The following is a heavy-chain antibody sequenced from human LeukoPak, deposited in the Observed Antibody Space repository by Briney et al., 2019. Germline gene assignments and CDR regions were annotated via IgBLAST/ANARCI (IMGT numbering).Heavy chain of an antibody. J-gene: IGHJ4*02. CDR2: ISWNSGSI. V-gene: IGHV3-9*01. CDR1: GFTFDDYA. D-gene: IGHD3-10*01. CDR3: AKGGSGSYFDY. Sequence: GGSLRLSCAASGFTFDDYAMRWVRQAPGKGLEWVSGISWNSGSIGYADSVKGRFTISRDNAKNSLYLQMNSLRAEDTALYYCAKGGSGSYFDYWGQGTLVTVSS.